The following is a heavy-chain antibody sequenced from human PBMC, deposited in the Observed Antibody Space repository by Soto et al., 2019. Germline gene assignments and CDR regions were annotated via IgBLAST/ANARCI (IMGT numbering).Heavy chain of an antibody. CDR1: GFTFGDYA. J-gene: IGHJ4*02. CDR3: TLSFITMIVVAPDY. V-gene: IGHV3-49*03. Sequence: GGSLRLSCTASGFTFGDYAMSWFRQAPGKGLEWVGFIRSKAYGGTTEYAASVKDRFTISRDDSKSIAYLQMNSLKTEDTAVYYCTLSFITMIVVAPDYWGQGTLVTVSS. CDR2: IRSKAYGGTT. D-gene: IGHD3-22*01.